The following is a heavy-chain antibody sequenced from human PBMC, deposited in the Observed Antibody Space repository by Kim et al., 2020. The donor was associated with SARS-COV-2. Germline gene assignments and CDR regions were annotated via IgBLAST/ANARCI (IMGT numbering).Heavy chain of an antibody. V-gene: IGHV3-30*01. J-gene: IGHJ4*02. CDR3: AGGAAGVWFGPDDY. D-gene: IGHD3-10*01. Sequence: ADSVKGRFTIARDNSRNTLYMQMNSLRTEDTAVYYCAGGAAGVWFGPDDYWGQGTLVTVSS.